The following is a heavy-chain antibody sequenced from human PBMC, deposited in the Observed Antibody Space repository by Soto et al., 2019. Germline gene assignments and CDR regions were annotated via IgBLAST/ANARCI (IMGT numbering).Heavy chain of an antibody. Sequence: QVQLVQSGAEVKKPGASVMLSCKASGYSFTSYDINWVRQAAGQGLEWVGWINPNSGNTDYAQKFQGRVTMTRDTSIRTAYMELSSLRSEDTAVYYCARSPFIDYFSMDVWGKGTTVTASS. J-gene: IGHJ6*03. D-gene: IGHD2-15*01. CDR1: GYSFTSYD. CDR3: ARSPFIDYFSMDV. V-gene: IGHV1-8*01. CDR2: INPNSGNT.